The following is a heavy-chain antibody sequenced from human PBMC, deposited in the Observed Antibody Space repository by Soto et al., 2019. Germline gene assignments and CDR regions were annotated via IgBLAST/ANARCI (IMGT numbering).Heavy chain of an antibody. V-gene: IGHV6-1*01. J-gene: IGHJ5*01. CDR3: VRRVGSGWLDS. Sequence: QTLSLTCGISGDSVSTNTATWDWIRQSPSRGLEWLGRTYYRSRWYFDYAVSVKSRITISPDISNNQVSLQLTSVTPDDTAFYYGVRRVGSGWLDSWGQRTLVTVSS. D-gene: IGHD6-25*01. CDR1: GDSVSTNTAT. CDR2: TYYRSRWYF.